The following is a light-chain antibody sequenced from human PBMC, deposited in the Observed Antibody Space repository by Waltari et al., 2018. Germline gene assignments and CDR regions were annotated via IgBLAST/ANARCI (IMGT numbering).Light chain of an antibody. CDR2: DAS. J-gene: IGKJ2*01. Sequence: DIQMTQSPSTLSASVGDRVSITCRASQSIGTWVAWFQQKPGKPPKLLIYDASTLQSGVPPRFSGSGSGTEFSLTVSSLQPDDFATYYCQHYNSYPYAFGQGTKLEIK. CDR3: QHYNSYPYA. CDR1: QSIGTW. V-gene: IGKV1-5*01.